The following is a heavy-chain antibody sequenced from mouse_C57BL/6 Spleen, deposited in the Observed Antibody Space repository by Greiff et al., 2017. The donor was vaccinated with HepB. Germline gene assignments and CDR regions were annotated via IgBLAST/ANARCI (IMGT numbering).Heavy chain of an antibody. D-gene: IGHD3-2*02. J-gene: IGHJ3*01. CDR3: AKGRAAQAPGFAY. CDR1: GYTFTSYW. Sequence: VQLQHSGTELVKPGASVKLSCKASGYTFTSYWMHWVKQRPGQGLEWIGNINPSNGGTNYNEKFKSKATLTVDKSSSTAYMQLSSLTSEDSAVYYCAKGRAAQAPGFAYWGQGTLVTVSA. V-gene: IGHV1-53*01. CDR2: INPSNGGT.